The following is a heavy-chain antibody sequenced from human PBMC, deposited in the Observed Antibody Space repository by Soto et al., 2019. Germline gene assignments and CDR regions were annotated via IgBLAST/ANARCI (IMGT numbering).Heavy chain of an antibody. J-gene: IGHJ4*02. D-gene: IGHD6-6*01. V-gene: IGHV3-7*01. Sequence: EVQLVESGGGLVQPGGSLRISCKGSGFSFSSYWMSWVRQAPGKGLEWVASIKQDESEKYYVDSVKGRFTISRDNGDDSVFLHMNSLSAEDTAVYVCVRDVGFEYVNWGQGTLVTVSS. CDR2: IKQDESEK. CDR1: GFSFSSYW. CDR3: VRDVGFEYVN.